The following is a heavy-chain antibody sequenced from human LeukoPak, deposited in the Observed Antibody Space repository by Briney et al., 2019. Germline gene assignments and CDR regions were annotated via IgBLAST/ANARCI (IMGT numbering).Heavy chain of an antibody. D-gene: IGHD2-15*01. J-gene: IGHJ4*02. CDR3: ASVVDGDYFDY. CDR2: IIPIFGTA. V-gene: IGHV1-69*05. CDR1: GGTFSSYA. Sequence: SVKVSCKASGGTFSSYAISWVRQAPGQGLEWMGGIIPIFGTANYAQKFQGRVTITTDESTSTAYMELGSLRSADTAVYYCASVVDGDYFDYWGQGTLVTVSS.